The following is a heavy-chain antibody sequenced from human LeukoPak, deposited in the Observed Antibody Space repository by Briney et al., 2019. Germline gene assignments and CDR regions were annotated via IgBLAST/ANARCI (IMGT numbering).Heavy chain of an antibody. D-gene: IGHD3-10*01. CDR3: ANRGIYGYFNY. CDR2: MSYSGTT. V-gene: IGHV4-39*01. J-gene: IGHJ4*02. CDR1: GGSISDNTYY. Sequence: SETLSLTCTVTGGSISDNTYYWGWVRQPPGKGLEWIGSMSYSGTTCYNPSLKSRVIISADTSKNLLSLRLTSVTAADTAVYYCANRGIYGYFNYWGQGTLVTVSS.